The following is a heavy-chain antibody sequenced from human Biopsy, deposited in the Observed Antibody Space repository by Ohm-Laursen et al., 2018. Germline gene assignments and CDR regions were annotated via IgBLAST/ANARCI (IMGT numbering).Heavy chain of an antibody. CDR3: ARVAGGYAYYYGMDV. CDR1: GYSATNDYY. V-gene: IGHV4-38-2*01. CDR2: IYYDGIT. Sequence: SQTLSLTCAVSGYSATNDYYWGWIRQPPGKGLEWIGNIYYDGITYYNPSLKSRVAMSVDPSKNKFSLRLTSVTAADTAVYYCARVAGGYAYYYGMDVWGQGTTVIVSS. J-gene: IGHJ6*02. D-gene: IGHD5-12*01.